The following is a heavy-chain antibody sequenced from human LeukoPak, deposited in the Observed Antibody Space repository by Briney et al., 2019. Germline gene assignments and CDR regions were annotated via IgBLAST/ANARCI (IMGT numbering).Heavy chain of an antibody. V-gene: IGHV4-59*08. CDR1: GGSISSYY. J-gene: IGHJ4*02. Sequence: SETLSLTCTVSGGSISSYYWSWIRQPPGKGLEWIGSIYYSGSTYYNPSLKSRVTISVDTSKNQFSLKLNSVTATDTAVYYCARHYGPWGQGTLVTVSS. CDR2: IYYSGST. CDR3: ARHYGP. D-gene: IGHD3-10*01.